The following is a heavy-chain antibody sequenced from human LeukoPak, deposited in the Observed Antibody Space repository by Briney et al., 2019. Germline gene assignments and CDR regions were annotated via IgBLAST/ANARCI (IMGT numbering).Heavy chain of an antibody. CDR3: AKVWGSGSYHYYFDY. CDR1: GFTFSNYA. J-gene: IGHJ4*02. CDR2: ITSGRSTI. D-gene: IGHD3-10*01. Sequence: GGSLRLSCAASGFTFSNYAMNWVRQAPGKGLEWVSKITSGRSTIYYADSVKGRFAISRDNAKNSLYLQMNSLRAEDTAVYYCAKVWGSGSYHYYFDYWGQGTLVTVSS. V-gene: IGHV3-48*03.